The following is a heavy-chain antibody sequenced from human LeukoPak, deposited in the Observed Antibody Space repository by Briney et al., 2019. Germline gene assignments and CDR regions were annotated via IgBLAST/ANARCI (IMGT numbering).Heavy chain of an antibody. CDR2: IYYSGST. J-gene: IGHJ3*02. CDR1: GGSISSYY. D-gene: IGHD4-17*01. V-gene: IGHV4-59*01. CDR3: ARGYGDYAWDAFDI. Sequence: NPSETLSLTCTVSGGSISSYYWSWIRQPPGKGLEWIGYIYYSGSTNYNPSLKSRVTISVDTSKNQFSLKLSSETAADTAVYYCARGYGDYAWDAFDIWGQGTMVTVSS.